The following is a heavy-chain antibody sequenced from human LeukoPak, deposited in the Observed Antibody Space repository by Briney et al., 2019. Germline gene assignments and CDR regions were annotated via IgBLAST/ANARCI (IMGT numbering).Heavy chain of an antibody. CDR3: ARESEAMASLGFDY. Sequence: ASVTVSCKTSGYAFSDYYIHWMRQAPGQGLEWMGWFRPNTGGAKYAQNFQGMVTITGDTSITTAYMELSRLTSDDTAVYYCARESEAMASLGFDYWGQGTLVTVSS. V-gene: IGHV1-2*02. CDR1: GYAFSDYY. J-gene: IGHJ4*02. D-gene: IGHD3-16*01. CDR2: FRPNTGGA.